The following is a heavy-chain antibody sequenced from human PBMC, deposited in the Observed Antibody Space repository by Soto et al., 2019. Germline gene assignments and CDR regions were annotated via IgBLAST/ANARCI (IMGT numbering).Heavy chain of an antibody. D-gene: IGHD6-6*01. CDR2: INHSGST. J-gene: IGHJ4*02. CDR1: GGSFSGYY. CDR3: ARRTSRAARPRYFDY. Sequence: SETLSLTCAVYGGSFSGYYWSWIRQPPGKGLEWIGEINHSGSTNYNPSLKSRVTISVDTSKNQFSLKLSSVTAADTAVYYCARRTSRAARPRYFDYWGQGTLVTVSS. V-gene: IGHV4-34*01.